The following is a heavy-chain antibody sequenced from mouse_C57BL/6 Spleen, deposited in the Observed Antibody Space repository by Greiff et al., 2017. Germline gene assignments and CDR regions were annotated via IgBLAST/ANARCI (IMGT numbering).Heavy chain of an antibody. V-gene: IGHV1-80*01. Sequence: QVQLQQSGAELVKPGASVKISCKASGYAFSSYWMNWVKQRPGKGLEWIGQIYPGDGDTNYNGKFKGKATLTADKSSSTAYMQLSSLTSEDSAVYFCARGIYYDAMDYWGQGTSVTVSS. CDR1: GYAFSSYW. CDR3: ARGIYYDAMDY. D-gene: IGHD2-1*01. CDR2: IYPGDGDT. J-gene: IGHJ4*01.